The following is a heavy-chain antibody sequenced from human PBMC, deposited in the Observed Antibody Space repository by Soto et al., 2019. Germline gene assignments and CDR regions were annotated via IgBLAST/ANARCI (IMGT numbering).Heavy chain of an antibody. V-gene: IGHV1-58*01. D-gene: IGHD2-2*01. CDR3: AAVPGYCSSTSCPQYYYYYYGMDV. CDR1: GFTFTSSA. CDR2: IVVGSGNT. J-gene: IGHJ6*02. Sequence: SVKVSCKASGFTFTSSAVQWVRQARGQRLEWIGWIVVGSGNTNYAQKFQERVTITRDMSTSTAYMELSSLRSEDTAVYYCAAVPGYCSSTSCPQYYYYYYGMDVWGQGTTVTVSS.